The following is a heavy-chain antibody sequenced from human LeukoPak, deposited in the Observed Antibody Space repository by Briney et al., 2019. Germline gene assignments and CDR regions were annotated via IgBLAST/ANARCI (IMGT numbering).Heavy chain of an antibody. CDR2: IYTSGST. CDR1: GGSISSYY. D-gene: IGHD2-2*01. Sequence: SETLSLTCTVSGGSISSYYWSWIRQPAGKGLEWIGRIYTSGSTNYNPSRKSRVTISVDTSKNQFSRKLSSVTAANPARYYCARXVXVPWAPFDYWGQGTLVTVSS. V-gene: IGHV4-4*07. J-gene: IGHJ4*02. CDR3: ARXVXVPWAPFDY.